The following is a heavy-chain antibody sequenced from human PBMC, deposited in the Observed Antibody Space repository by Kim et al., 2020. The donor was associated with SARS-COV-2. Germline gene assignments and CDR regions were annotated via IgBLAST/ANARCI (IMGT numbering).Heavy chain of an antibody. Sequence: SLRRRVTISVDTSKNQFSLKLSSVTAADTAVYYCARGATLGIAVAYVDYWGQGTLVTVSS. V-gene: IGHV4-59*09. CDR3: ARGATLGIAVAYVDY. D-gene: IGHD6-19*01. J-gene: IGHJ4*02.